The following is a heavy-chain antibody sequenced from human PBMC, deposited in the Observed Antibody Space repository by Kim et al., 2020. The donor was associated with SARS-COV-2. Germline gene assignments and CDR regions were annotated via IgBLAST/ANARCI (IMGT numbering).Heavy chain of an antibody. CDR1: GFTVSSNY. CDR3: SRGTTYYDFWSGYDYYYY. D-gene: IGHD3-3*01. Sequence: GGSLRLSCAASGFTVSSNYMSWVRQAPGKGLEWVSVIYSGGSTYYADSAKGRFTIFRDNSKNTLYLQMNSLRAEDTAVYYCSRGTTYYDFWSGYDYYYY. J-gene: IGHJ6*03. CDR2: IYSGGST. V-gene: IGHV3-66*01.